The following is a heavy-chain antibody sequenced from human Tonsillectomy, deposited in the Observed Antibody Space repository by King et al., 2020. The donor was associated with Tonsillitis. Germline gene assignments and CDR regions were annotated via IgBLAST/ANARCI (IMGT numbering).Heavy chain of an antibody. CDR1: GFTFSSYW. CDR2: IKSDGSST. Sequence: VQLVESGGDLVQPGGSLRLSCEASGFTFSSYWMHWVRQVPGKGLVWVSRIKSDGSSTTYADSVKGRFTISRDNAKNTLYLQMTSLRPEDTAVYYCASSIGAFDLWGQGIMVTVSS. D-gene: IGHD3-16*01. CDR3: ASSIGAFDL. V-gene: IGHV3-74*01. J-gene: IGHJ3*01.